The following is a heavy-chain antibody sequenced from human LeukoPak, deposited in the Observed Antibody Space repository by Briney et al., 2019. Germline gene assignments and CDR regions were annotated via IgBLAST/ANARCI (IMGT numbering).Heavy chain of an antibody. Sequence: SETLSLTCAVYGGSFSSYYWSWIRQPPGKGLEWIGEINYSGSTKYNPSLEGRVTISVDTSKNHFSLMLTSLTAADTAVYYCARGPPLSPDYDISTGYYNFDYWGQGTLVTVSS. V-gene: IGHV4-34*01. CDR1: GGSFSSYY. CDR2: INYSGST. J-gene: IGHJ4*02. CDR3: ARGPPLSPDYDISTGYYNFDY. D-gene: IGHD3-9*01.